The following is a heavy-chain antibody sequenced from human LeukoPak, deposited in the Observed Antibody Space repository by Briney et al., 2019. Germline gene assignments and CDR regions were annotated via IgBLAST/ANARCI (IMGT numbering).Heavy chain of an antibody. CDR1: GYTLSSYG. CDR3: ATEAIVVVTARDYWYFDL. CDR2: IIPILGIP. D-gene: IGHD2-21*02. Sequence: SVKVSCKASGYTLSSYGISWVRQAPGQGLEWMGRIIPILGIPNYAQKFQGRVTITTDKSTTTAYMELSSLRSEDTAVYYCATEAIVVVTARDYWYFDLWGRGTLVTVSS. J-gene: IGHJ2*01. V-gene: IGHV1-69*04.